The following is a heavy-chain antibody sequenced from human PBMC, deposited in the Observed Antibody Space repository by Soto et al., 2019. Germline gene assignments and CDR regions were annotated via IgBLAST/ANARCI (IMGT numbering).Heavy chain of an antibody. V-gene: IGHV1-69*01. CDR3: ATCSGADGSSFAEYFQH. D-gene: IGHD2-15*01. Sequence: QVQLVQSGAEVKKPGSSVKVSCKASGGTFSSNAINWVRQAPGQGLEWMGGIIPILGSANYAQKFQGRATITADESTRTAYMELSSLRSEDTAMYYCATCSGADGSSFAEYFQHWGQGSLVIVSS. CDR1: GGTFSSNA. J-gene: IGHJ1*01. CDR2: IIPILGSA.